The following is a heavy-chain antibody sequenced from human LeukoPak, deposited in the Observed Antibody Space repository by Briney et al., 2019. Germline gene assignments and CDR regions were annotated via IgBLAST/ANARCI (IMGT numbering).Heavy chain of an antibody. CDR3: ARSRWFDS. CDR1: GGSISSYY. V-gene: IGHV4-59*01. CDR2: IYYSGST. Sequence: SETLSLTCTVSGGSISSYYWSWIRQPPGKGLEWIGYIYYSGSTNYNPSLKSRVTISVDTSKNQFSLKLSSVTAADTAVYYCARSRWFDSWGREPWSPSPQ. J-gene: IGHJ5*01.